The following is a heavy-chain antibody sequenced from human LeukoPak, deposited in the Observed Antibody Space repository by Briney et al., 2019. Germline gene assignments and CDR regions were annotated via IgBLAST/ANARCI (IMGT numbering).Heavy chain of an antibody. CDR3: ARRWGYCSGGTCYWFDP. Sequence: GESLKISCKASGYSFTNYWIAWVRQMPGKGLEWMGIIYPGDSDTRYSPSFQGHATISVDKSISTAYLQWSSLKASDTATYYCARRWGYCSGGTCYWFDPWGQGTLVTVSS. D-gene: IGHD2-15*01. J-gene: IGHJ5*02. CDR1: GYSFTNYW. CDR2: IYPGDSDT. V-gene: IGHV5-51*01.